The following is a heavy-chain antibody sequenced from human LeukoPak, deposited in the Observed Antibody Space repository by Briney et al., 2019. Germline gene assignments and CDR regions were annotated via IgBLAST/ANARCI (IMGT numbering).Heavy chain of an antibody. CDR2: IKQHGTEI. CDR1: GFTISGYC. J-gene: IGHJ2*01. Sequence: GGSLRLSCEASGFTISGYCMSWVRQAPGKGLEWVANIKQHGTEIYYVDSVKGRFTISRDNAKNSLSLQMNSLRAEDTAVYYCARRASDYSSGWYFDWYFDLWGRGTLVTVSS. D-gene: IGHD6-19*01. V-gene: IGHV3-7*01. CDR3: ARRASDYSSGWYFDWYFDL.